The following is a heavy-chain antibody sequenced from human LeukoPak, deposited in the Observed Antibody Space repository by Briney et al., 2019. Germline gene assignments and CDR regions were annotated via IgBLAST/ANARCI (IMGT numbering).Heavy chain of an antibody. CDR1: GFTFSSYA. J-gene: IGHJ4*02. D-gene: IGHD3-9*01. CDR3: AKDVLGLYDIYDY. CDR2: ISYDGSNK. V-gene: IGHV3-30-3*01. Sequence: PGGSLRLSCAASGFTFSSYAMHWVRQAPGKGLEWVAVISYDGSNKYYADSVKGRFTISRDNSKSTLYLQMNSLRAEDTAVYYCAKDVLGLYDIYDYWGQGTLVTVSS.